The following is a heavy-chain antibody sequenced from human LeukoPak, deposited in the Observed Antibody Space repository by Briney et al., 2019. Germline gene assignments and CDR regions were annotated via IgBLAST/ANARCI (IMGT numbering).Heavy chain of an antibody. V-gene: IGHV3-33*01. CDR1: GFTFSSYG. D-gene: IGHD1-1*01. J-gene: IGHJ5*02. Sequence: PGGSLRLSCAASGFTFSSYGLHWVRQAPGKGLEWVAVIWYDGSNTYYADSVKGRLTISRDNSKNPLYLQMNSLRAEDTAVYYCARAYIWNNNWFDPWGQGTLVTVSS. CDR3: ARAYIWNNNWFDP. CDR2: IWYDGSNT.